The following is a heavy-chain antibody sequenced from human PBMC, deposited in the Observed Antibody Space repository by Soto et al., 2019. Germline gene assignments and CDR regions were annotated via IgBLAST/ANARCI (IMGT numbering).Heavy chain of an antibody. CDR2: IIPIFGTS. V-gene: IGHV1-69*01. Sequence: QVQLVQSGAEVKKPGSSLRVPGKALEGPSTTKPSNWGGQPPDQGLGGMGGIIPIFGTSNYAQKFQGRVTITADESTRTAYMELSSLRSEDTAVYYCVRGKMREMATILRDKWFDPWGQGTLVTVSS. CDR3: VRGKMREMATILRDKWFDP. J-gene: IGHJ5*02. CDR1: EGPSTTKP. D-gene: IGHD5-12*01.